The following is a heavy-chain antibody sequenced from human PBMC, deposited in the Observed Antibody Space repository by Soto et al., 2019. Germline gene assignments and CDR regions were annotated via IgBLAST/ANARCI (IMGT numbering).Heavy chain of an antibody. D-gene: IGHD5-12*01. Sequence: QVQIQQWGAGLLRPSETLLLTCAVSRGSFRGYFWTWVRQVPGKGLEWVGEVTHSGTTNYNRALESRVTISGDTSKNQLSLKLISVSAADTAVYYCARGGGSLGMDVW. CDR1: RGSFRGYF. V-gene: IGHV4-34*01. J-gene: IGHJ6*01. CDR3: ARGGGSLGMDV. CDR2: VTHSGTT.